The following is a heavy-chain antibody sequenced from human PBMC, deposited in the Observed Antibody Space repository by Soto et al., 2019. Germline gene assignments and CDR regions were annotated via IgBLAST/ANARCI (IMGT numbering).Heavy chain of an antibody. CDR1: GDSISNSRFY. D-gene: IGHD3-22*01. CDR3: ARDFFDSSDYTTNWFDP. V-gene: IGHV4-39*01. CDR2: IYHTGNV. Sequence: PSETLSLTCSVSGDSISNSRFYWAWIRQPPGEGLEWIGSIYHTGNVYYNTSLKSRVTISVDTSKNQFSLKLTSVTAADAALYYCARDFFDSSDYTTNWFDPWGQGTLVTVSS. J-gene: IGHJ5*02.